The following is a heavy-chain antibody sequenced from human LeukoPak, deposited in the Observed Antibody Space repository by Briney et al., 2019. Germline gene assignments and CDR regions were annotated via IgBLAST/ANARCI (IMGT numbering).Heavy chain of an antibody. Sequence: SETLSLTCTVSGGSISSYYWSWIRQPPGKGLEWIGYIYYSASTNYNPSLNSRVTISVDTSKNQFSLKLSSVTAADTAVYYCARSETNWFDPWGQGTLVTVSS. V-gene: IGHV4-59*08. D-gene: IGHD1-14*01. CDR2: IYYSAST. J-gene: IGHJ5*02. CDR1: GGSISSYY. CDR3: ARSETNWFDP.